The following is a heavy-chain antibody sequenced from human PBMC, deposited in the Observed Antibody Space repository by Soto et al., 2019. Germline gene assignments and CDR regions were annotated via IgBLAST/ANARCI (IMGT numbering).Heavy chain of an antibody. V-gene: IGHV4-39*01. CDR1: GGSISSSSYY. D-gene: IGHD5-18*01. J-gene: IGHJ4*02. CDR2: IYYSGST. CDR3: ARPTFSTAMVPD. Sequence: QLQLQESGPGLVKPSETLSLTCTVSGGSISSSSYYWGWIRQPPGKGLEWSGSIYYSGSTYYNPSLKRRGTMCADTSRNPFSLKVSPVAAADTAVYYCARPTFSTAMVPDWGQGTLVTVSS.